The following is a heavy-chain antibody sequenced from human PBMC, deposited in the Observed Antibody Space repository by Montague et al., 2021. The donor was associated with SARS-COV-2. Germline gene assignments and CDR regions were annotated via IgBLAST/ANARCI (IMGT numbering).Heavy chain of an antibody. CDR2: IDWDDDK. V-gene: IGHV2-70*11. D-gene: IGHD6-13*01. Sequence: PQLVKPTQTLTLTCTFSGFSLSTSGMCVSWIRQPPGKALEWLARIDWDDDKYYSASLKTRLTISKDTSKNQVVLTMTNMDPVDTATYYCARTSMAAAGTAIDYWGQGTLVTVSS. CDR1: GFSLSTSGMC. CDR3: ARTSMAAAGTAIDY. J-gene: IGHJ4*02.